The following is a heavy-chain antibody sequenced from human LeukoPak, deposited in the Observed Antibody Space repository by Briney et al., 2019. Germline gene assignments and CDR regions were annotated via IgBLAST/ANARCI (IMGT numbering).Heavy chain of an antibody. CDR2: IYYSGST. D-gene: IGHD6-13*01. CDR1: GGSISSYY. CDR3: ARGLAAAGYFDY. Sequence: PSETLSLTCTVSGGSISSYYWSWIRQPPGKGLEWIGYIYYSGSTNYNPSLKSRVTISVDTSKNQFSLKLGSVTAADTAVYYCARGLAAAGYFDYWGQGTLVTVSS. J-gene: IGHJ4*02. V-gene: IGHV4-59*01.